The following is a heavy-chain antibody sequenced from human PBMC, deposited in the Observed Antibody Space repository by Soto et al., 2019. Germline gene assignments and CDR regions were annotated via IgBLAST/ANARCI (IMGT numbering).Heavy chain of an antibody. V-gene: IGHV3-23*01. Sequence: EVQLLESGGGLVQPGGSLRLSCAASGFTFSSYAMSWVRQAPGKGLEWVSAISGSGGSTYYADSVKGRFTISRDNSKNTLYLQMNSLRAEDTAVYYRAKDAPSGSYSPDAFDIWGQGTMVTVSS. D-gene: IGHD1-26*01. J-gene: IGHJ3*02. CDR2: ISGSGGST. CDR3: AKDAPSGSYSPDAFDI. CDR1: GFTFSSYA.